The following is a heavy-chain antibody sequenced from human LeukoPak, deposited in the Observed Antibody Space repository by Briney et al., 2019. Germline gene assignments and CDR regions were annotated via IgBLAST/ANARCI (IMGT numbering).Heavy chain of an antibody. CDR1: AFTFNNYA. CDR2: ISYDGRNK. J-gene: IGHJ5*02. D-gene: IGHD5-18*01. Sequence: GGSLRLSCAASAFTFNNYAIHWVRQAPGKGLEWVGVISYDGRNKYYADSVKGRFTISRDNSKNTLYLQMNSLRAEGTAVYYCAKSRIQGFDPWGQGTLVTVSS. V-gene: IGHV3-30-3*02. CDR3: AKSRIQGFDP.